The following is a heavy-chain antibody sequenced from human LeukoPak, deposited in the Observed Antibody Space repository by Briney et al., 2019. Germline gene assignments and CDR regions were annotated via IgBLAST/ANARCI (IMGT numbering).Heavy chain of an antibody. D-gene: IGHD6-13*01. CDR1: GYTFTSYA. J-gene: IGHJ5*02. V-gene: IGHV7-4-1*02. CDR3: ARERRIAAATLFDP. Sequence: ASVKVSCKASGYTFTSYAMNWVRQAPGQGLEWMGWINTNTGNPTYAQGFTGRFVFSLDTSVSTAYLQISSLKAEDTAVYYCARERRIAAATLFDPWGQGTLVTVSS. CDR2: INTNTGNP.